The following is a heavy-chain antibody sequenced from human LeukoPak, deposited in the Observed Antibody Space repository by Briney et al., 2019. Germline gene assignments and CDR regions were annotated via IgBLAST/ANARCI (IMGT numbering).Heavy chain of an antibody. Sequence: GGSLRLSCAASGLTFSSYAMSWVRQAPGKGLEWVSAISGSGGSTYYADSVKGRFTISRDNSKNTLYLQMNSLRAEDTAVYYCAKNDDSSGYPDYFDYWGQGTLVTVSS. CDR1: GLTFSSYA. V-gene: IGHV3-23*01. CDR3: AKNDDSSGYPDYFDY. J-gene: IGHJ4*02. CDR2: ISGSGGST. D-gene: IGHD3-22*01.